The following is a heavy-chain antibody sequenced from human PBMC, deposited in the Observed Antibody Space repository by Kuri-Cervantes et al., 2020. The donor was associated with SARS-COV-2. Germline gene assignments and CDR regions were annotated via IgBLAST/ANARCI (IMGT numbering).Heavy chain of an antibody. Sequence: GSLRLSCTVSGGSISSGDYYWSWIRQPPGKGLEWIGYIYYSGSTNYNPSLKSRVTISVDTSKNQFSLKLSSVTAADTAVYYCAGRGHGYGYEGYYYYMDVWGKGTTVTVSS. D-gene: IGHD5-18*01. J-gene: IGHJ6*03. CDR2: IYYSGST. CDR1: GGSISSGDYY. CDR3: AGRGHGYGYEGYYYYMDV. V-gene: IGHV4-61*08.